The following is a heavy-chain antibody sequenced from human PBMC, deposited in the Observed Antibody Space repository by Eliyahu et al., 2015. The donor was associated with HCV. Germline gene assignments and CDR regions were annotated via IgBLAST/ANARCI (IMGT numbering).Heavy chain of an antibody. D-gene: IGHD3-22*01. V-gene: IGHV1-69*01. CDR2: IIPIFGTA. CDR3: ARAKKTYYYDSSGYYYGDGAFDI. J-gene: IGHJ3*02. Sequence: QVQLVQSGAEVKKPGSSVKVSCKASXGTFSSYAISWVRXAPGQGLEWRGGIIPIFGTANYAQKFQGRVTITADESTSTAYMELSSLRSEDTAVYYCARAKKTYYYDSSGYYYGDGAFDIWGQGTMVTVSS. CDR1: XGTFSSYA.